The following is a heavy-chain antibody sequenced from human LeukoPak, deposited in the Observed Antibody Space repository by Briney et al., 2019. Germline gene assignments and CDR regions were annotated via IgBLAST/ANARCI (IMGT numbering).Heavy chain of an antibody. CDR3: ARDLGVGATQGAFDI. Sequence: ASVKVSCKASGYTFTSYYMHWVRQAPGQGREWVGIINPSGGSTSYAQKFQGRVTMTRDMSTSTVYMELSSLRSEDTAVYYCARDLGVGATQGAFDIWGQGTMVTVSS. CDR2: INPSGGST. J-gene: IGHJ3*02. V-gene: IGHV1-46*01. D-gene: IGHD1-26*01. CDR1: GYTFTSYY.